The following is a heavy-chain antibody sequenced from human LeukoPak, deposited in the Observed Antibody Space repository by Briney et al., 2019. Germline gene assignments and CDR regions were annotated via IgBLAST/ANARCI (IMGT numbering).Heavy chain of an antibody. J-gene: IGHJ4*02. CDR3: ARTTYYYDSSGYYYS. Sequence: GGSLRLSCAASGFTFSSYSMNWVRQAPGKGLEWVSSISSSSSYIYYADSVKGRFTISRDNAKNSLYLQMNSLRAEDTAVYYCARTTYYYDSSGYYYSWGQGTLVTFAS. CDR1: GFTFSSYS. V-gene: IGHV3-21*01. D-gene: IGHD3-22*01. CDR2: ISSSSSYI.